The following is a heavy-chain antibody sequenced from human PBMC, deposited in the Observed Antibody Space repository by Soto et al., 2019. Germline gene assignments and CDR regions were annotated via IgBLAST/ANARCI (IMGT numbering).Heavy chain of an antibody. V-gene: IGHV3-30-3*01. CDR2: ISYDGSNK. Sequence: QVQLVESGGGVVQPGRSLRLSCAASGFTFSSYAMHWVRRAPGKGLEWVAVISYDGSNKYYADSVKGRFTISRDNSKNTLYLQMNRLRAEDTAVYCCATPHRPYCSSTSCYAFDYWIQGTLVTVSS. CDR3: ATPHRPYCSSTSCYAFDY. J-gene: IGHJ4*02. D-gene: IGHD2-2*01. CDR1: GFTFSSYA.